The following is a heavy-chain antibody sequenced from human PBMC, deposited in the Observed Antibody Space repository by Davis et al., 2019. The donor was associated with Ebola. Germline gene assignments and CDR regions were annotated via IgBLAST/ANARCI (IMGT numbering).Heavy chain of an antibody. J-gene: IGHJ4*02. Sequence: EGSLRLSCTASGFTFGDYAMSWFRQAPGKGLEWVSDISSGGGAPYYADSVKGRFTTFRDNPKNTLYLQMNSLRADDTAVYYCAKQRGVGAIDYDYWGRGTVVTVSS. CDR1: GFTFGDYA. CDR2: ISSGGGAP. D-gene: IGHD1-26*01. V-gene: IGHV3-23*01. CDR3: AKQRGVGAIDYDY.